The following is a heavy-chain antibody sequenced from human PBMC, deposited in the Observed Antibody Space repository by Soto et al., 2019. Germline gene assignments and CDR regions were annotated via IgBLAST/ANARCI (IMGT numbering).Heavy chain of an antibody. Sequence: EVQLVESGGGLIQPGGSLRLSCAVSGFTVSNNYMSWVRQAPGKGLEGVSVIYSGGYTAYGDSVKGRFTISRDNSKNTLFLQRKSRGAAATAVFFWASQPGGGGYWGQGTLVTVSS. V-gene: IGHV3-53*01. CDR3: ASQPGGGGY. J-gene: IGHJ4*02. D-gene: IGHD2-2*01. CDR1: GFTVSNNY. CDR2: IYSGGYT.